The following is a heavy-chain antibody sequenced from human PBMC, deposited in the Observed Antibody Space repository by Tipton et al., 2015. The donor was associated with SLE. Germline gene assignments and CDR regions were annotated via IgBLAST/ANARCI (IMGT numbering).Heavy chain of an antibody. J-gene: IGHJ4*02. Sequence: SLRLSCAASGFTFSSYAMSWVRQAPGKGLEWVSSISASGSTPYYADSVKGRFAISRDSSKNTLYLQMNSLRAEDTAVYYCAKGSISRGDYWGQGTLVTVSS. CDR2: ISASGSTP. D-gene: IGHD6-13*01. CDR1: GFTFSSYA. CDR3: AKGSISRGDY. V-gene: IGHV3-23*01.